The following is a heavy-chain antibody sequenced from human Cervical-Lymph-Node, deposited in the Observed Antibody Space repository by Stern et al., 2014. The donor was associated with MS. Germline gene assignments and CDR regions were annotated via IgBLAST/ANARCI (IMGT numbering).Heavy chain of an antibody. CDR1: GFSVATAGVG. D-gene: IGHD2-15*01. CDR3: AHSRVKYCRGGTCYSSLFDY. J-gene: IGHJ4*02. CDR2: IYLDDDK. V-gene: IGHV2-5*02. Sequence: QVTLKESGPTLVKPTQTVTLTCTLSGFSVATAGVGVGWIRQPPGKALEWLALIYLDDDKLYSPSLKNRLTIIKDTSKNQVVLTMTNADPVDTATYYCAHSRVKYCRGGTCYSSLFDYWGQGTLVTVSS.